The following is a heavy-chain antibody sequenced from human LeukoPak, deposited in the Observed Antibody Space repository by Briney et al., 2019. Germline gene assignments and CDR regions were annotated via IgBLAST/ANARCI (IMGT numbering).Heavy chain of an antibody. J-gene: IGHJ4*02. V-gene: IGHV3-66*02. CDR2: IYSGGST. D-gene: IGHD6-13*01. Sequence: GGSLRLSCAASGFTVSSNYMSWVRQAPGKGLEWVSVIYSGGSTYYADSVKGRFTISRDNSKNTLYLQMNSLRAEDTAVYYCARSAAAGMISRGFDYWGQGTLVTVSS. CDR3: ARSAAAGMISRGFDY. CDR1: GFTVSSNY.